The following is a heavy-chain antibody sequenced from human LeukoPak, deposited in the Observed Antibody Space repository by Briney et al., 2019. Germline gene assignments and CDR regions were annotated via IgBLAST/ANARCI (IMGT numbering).Heavy chain of an antibody. Sequence: GGSLRLSCAASGFTFDDYTMHWVRQAPGKGLEWVSLISWDGGSTYYADSVKGRFTISRDNSKNSLYLQMNSLRTEDTALYYCAKASLGYYDGRGPFDYWGQGTLVTVSS. D-gene: IGHD3-22*01. CDR3: AKASLGYYDGRGPFDY. CDR1: GFTFDDYT. CDR2: ISWDGGST. V-gene: IGHV3-43*01. J-gene: IGHJ4*02.